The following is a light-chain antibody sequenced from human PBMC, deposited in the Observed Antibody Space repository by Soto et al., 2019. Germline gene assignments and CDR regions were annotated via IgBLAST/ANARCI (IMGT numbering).Light chain of an antibody. J-gene: IGKJ5*01. Sequence: DSQMTQSPSSVSASVGDRVTITCRATQGLSGSLAWYQQKPWKDPKLLISVTSRLQSGVPSRFSGSASGTDFTLTIDRLQPEYLATYYWQQGHKWPLTFGQGPRLEIK. CDR2: VTS. V-gene: IGKV1-12*01. CDR1: QGLSGS. CDR3: QQGHKWPLT.